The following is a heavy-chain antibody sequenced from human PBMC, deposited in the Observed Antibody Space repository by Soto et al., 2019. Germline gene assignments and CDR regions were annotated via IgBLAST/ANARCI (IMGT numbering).Heavy chain of an antibody. D-gene: IGHD3-3*01. V-gene: IGHV4-38-2*01. CDR3: ARNLRILLTRTDRFDY. Sequence: SETLSLTCAVSGYSISSGYYGGWIRQPPGKGLEWIGSVYHSGSTYYNPSLKSRVTISLYTSKNQFSLKLSSVTAADTAVYYCARNLRILLTRTDRFDYWGQGTLVTVSS. CDR2: VYHSGST. CDR1: GYSISSGYY. J-gene: IGHJ4*02.